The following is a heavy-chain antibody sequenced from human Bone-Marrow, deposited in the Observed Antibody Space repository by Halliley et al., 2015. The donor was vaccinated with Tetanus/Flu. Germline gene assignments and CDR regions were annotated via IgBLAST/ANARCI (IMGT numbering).Heavy chain of an antibody. Sequence: EWMGWMNPPSGNSVYAHKFQDRVTMTRSPSIDPAYMELNSLRSEDPAVYYCARGLGFRRFEYWGQGTLVTVSS. V-gene: IGHV1-8*01. J-gene: IGHJ4*02. D-gene: IGHD7-27*01. CDR3: ARGLGFRRFEY. CDR2: MNPPSGNS.